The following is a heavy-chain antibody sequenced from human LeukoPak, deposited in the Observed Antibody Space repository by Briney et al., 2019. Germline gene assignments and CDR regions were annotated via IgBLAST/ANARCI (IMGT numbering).Heavy chain of an antibody. CDR3: ARSGELWLHYFDY. J-gene: IGHJ4*02. Sequence: SVKVSCKASGGTFSSYAISWVRQAPGQGLEWMGGIIPIFGTANYAQKFQGRVTITADKSTSTAYMELSSLRSENTAVYYCARSGELWLHYFDYWGQGTLVTVSS. CDR1: GGTFSSYA. CDR2: IIPIFGTA. D-gene: IGHD5-18*01. V-gene: IGHV1-69*06.